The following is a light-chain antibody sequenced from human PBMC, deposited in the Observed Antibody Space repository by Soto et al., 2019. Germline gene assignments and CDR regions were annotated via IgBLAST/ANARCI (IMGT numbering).Light chain of an antibody. Sequence: QSALTQPASVSGSPGQSITISCTGTNSDVGSCNCVSWYQQHPGKAPTLMIYEVNKRPSGVSNRFSGSKSGNTASLTISGLQAEDEADYYCCSSVGSPNWVFGGGTKLTVL. CDR1: NSDVGSCNC. J-gene: IGLJ3*02. CDR3: CSSVGSPNWV. CDR2: EVN. V-gene: IGLV2-23*02.